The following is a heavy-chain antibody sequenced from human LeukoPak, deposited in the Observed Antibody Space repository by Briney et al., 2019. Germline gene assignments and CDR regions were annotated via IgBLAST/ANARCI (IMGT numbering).Heavy chain of an antibody. Sequence: GASVKVSCKASGYTFTSYGISWVRQAPGQGLEWMGWISAYNGNTNYAQKLQGRVTMTTDTSTSTAYMELRSLRSDDTAVYYCARARAYYYDSSGYPPDYWGQGTLVTVSS. J-gene: IGHJ4*02. D-gene: IGHD3-22*01. CDR3: ARARAYYYDSSGYPPDY. V-gene: IGHV1-18*01. CDR1: GYTFTSYG. CDR2: ISAYNGNT.